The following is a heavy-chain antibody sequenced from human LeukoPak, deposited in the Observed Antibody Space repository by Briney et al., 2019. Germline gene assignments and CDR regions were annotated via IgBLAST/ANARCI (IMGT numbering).Heavy chain of an antibody. CDR2: ISYDGSNK. V-gene: IGHV3-30-3*01. CDR3: ARDSYYYDSSGSDAFDI. CDR1: GFTFSSYA. D-gene: IGHD3-22*01. Sequence: GRSLRLSCAASGFTFSSYAMHWVRQAPGKGLEWVAVISYDGSNKYYADSVKGRFTISRDNSKNTLYLQMNSLRAEDTAVYYCARDSYYYDSSGSDAFDIWGQGTMVTVSS. J-gene: IGHJ3*02.